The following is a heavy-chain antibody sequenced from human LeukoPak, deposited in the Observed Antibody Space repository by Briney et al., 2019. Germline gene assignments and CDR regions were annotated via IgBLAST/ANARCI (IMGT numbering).Heavy chain of an antibody. CDR3: ARRGPAGSSSTGMDV. V-gene: IGHV6-1*01. Sequence: SQTLSLTCAISGDSVSSNTNTWNWIRQSPSRGLEWLGRTYYRSKWYNDYAVSVKSRVTINPDTSKNQFSLQLDSVTPDDTAVYYCARRGPAGSSSTGMDVWGQGTPVPVSS. J-gene: IGHJ6*02. CDR1: GDSVSSNTNT. CDR2: TYYRSKWYN. D-gene: IGHD6-6*01.